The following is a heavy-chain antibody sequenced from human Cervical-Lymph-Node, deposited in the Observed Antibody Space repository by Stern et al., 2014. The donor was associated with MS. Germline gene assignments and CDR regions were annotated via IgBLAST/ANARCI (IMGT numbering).Heavy chain of an antibody. J-gene: IGHJ4*02. CDR2: IYPYDSDT. CDR3: ARHVQGFDY. Sequence: EVQLVESGAEVKKPGESLKISCKLSGYSFTIYYIAWVRQMPGKGLECRGVIYPYDSDTTYIPSVEVQVTISANKSITTAYLQWSSLRASDTAMYYCARHVQGFDYWGQGTLVTVSS. V-gene: IGHV5-51*01. CDR1: GYSFTIYY.